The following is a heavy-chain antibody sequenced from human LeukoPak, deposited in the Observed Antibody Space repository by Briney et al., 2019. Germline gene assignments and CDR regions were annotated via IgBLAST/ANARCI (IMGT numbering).Heavy chain of an antibody. CDR1: GFTVSSNY. CDR3: ARGGSYLSAFDI. CDR2: IYSGGST. Sequence: GGSLRLSCAASGFTVSSNYMSWVRQAPGKGLEWVSIIYSGGSTFYADSVKGRFTISRDNSKNTLYLQMNSLRAEDTAAYYCARGGSYLSAFDIRGQGTMVTVSS. V-gene: IGHV3-53*01. D-gene: IGHD1-26*01. J-gene: IGHJ3*02.